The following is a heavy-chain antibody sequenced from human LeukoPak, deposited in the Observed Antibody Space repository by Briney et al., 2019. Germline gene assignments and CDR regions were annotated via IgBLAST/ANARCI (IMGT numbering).Heavy chain of an antibody. CDR2: ISAYNGNT. Sequence: ASVKVSCKASGYTFTSYGISWVRQAPGQGLEWMGWISAYNGNTNYAQKLQGRVTMTTDTSTSTAYMELRSLRSDDTAVYYCARGGLLWFGELLSHYYYYYMDVCGKGTTVTVSS. D-gene: IGHD3-10*01. J-gene: IGHJ6*03. V-gene: IGHV1-18*01. CDR1: GYTFTSYG. CDR3: ARGGLLWFGELLSHYYYYYMDV.